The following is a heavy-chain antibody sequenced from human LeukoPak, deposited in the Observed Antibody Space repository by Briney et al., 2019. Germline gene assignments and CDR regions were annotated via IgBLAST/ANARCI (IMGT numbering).Heavy chain of an antibody. J-gene: IGHJ4*02. CDR3: AKGEIYGSGSYYYFDY. V-gene: IGHV3-23*01. CDR2: ISGSGGST. CDR1: GFTFSSYA. D-gene: IGHD3-10*01. Sequence: GGSLRLSCAASGFTFSSYAMSWVRQAPGKGLEWVSAISGSGGSTYYADSVKGRFTTSRDNSKNTLYLQMNSLRAEDTAVYYCAKGEIYGSGSYYYFDYWGQGTLVTVSS.